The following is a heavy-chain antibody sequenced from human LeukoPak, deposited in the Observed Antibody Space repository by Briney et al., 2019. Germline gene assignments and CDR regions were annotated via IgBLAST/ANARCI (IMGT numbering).Heavy chain of an antibody. J-gene: IGHJ4*02. CDR2: ISGSGFGT. V-gene: IGHV3-23*01. Sequence: PGGSLRLSCAASGFTFSSYAMSWVRQAPGKGLEWVSGISGSGFGTFYADSVKGRFTISRDNSMNTMYMQMKSLRAEETAVYYCAKDRWSSSANYFDYWGQGTLVTVSS. D-gene: IGHD2-2*01. CDR1: GFTFSSYA. CDR3: AKDRWSSSANYFDY.